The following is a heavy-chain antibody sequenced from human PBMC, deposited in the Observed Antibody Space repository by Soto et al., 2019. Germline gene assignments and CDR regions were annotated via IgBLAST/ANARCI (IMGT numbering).Heavy chain of an antibody. CDR2: ITSSSTTI. D-gene: IGHD6-13*01. V-gene: IGHV3-48*02. CDR1: GFTFSSYS. CDR3: ARGPRTYSSSWYPDY. J-gene: IGHJ4*02. Sequence: GGSLRLSCAASGFTFSSYSMNWVRQAPGKGLEWVSYITSSSTTIYYADSVKGRFTISRDNADNSLYLQMNSPRDEDTAVYYCARGPRTYSSSWYPDYWGQGTLVTVSS.